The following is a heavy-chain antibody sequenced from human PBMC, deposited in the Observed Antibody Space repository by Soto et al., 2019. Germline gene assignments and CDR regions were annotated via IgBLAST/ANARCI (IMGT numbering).Heavy chain of an antibody. V-gene: IGHV3-33*01. CDR1: GFTFSSYG. Sequence: SGGSLRLSCAASGFTFSSYGMHWVRQAPGKGLEWVAVIWSDGSNKYYADSVKGRFTISRDNSKNTLYLQMNSLRAEDTAVYYWARGEDRFYGMDDWGQGTTATVSS. J-gene: IGHJ6*02. CDR2: IWSDGSNK. CDR3: ARGEDRFYGMDD.